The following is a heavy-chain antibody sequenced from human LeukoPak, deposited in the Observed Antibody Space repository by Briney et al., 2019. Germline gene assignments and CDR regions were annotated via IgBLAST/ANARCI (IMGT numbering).Heavy chain of an antibody. CDR1: GYTFTSYG. V-gene: IGHV1-18*01. CDR2: ISAYNGNT. J-gene: IGHJ3*02. CDR3: ARGILRFLEWLAIDAFDI. D-gene: IGHD3-3*01. Sequence: GASVKVSXKASGYTFTSYGISWVRQAPGQGLEWMGWISAYNGNTNYAQKLQGRVTMTTDTSTSAAYMELRSLRSDDTAVYYCARGILRFLEWLAIDAFDIWGQGTMVTVSS.